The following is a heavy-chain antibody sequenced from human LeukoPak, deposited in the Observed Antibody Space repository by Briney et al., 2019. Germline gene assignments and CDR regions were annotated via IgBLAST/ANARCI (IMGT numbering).Heavy chain of an antibody. CDR3: ASGRTDIVVVPATLRNYYFDY. V-gene: IGHV1-24*01. D-gene: IGHD2-2*01. J-gene: IGHJ4*02. CDR1: GYTLTELS. CDR2: FDPEDGET. Sequence: ASVKVSCKVSGYTLTELSMHWVRQAPGKGLEWMGGFDPEDGETIYAQKFQGRVTMTEDTSTDTAYMELSSLRSEDTAVYYCASGRTDIVVVPATLRNYYFDYWGQGTLVTVSS.